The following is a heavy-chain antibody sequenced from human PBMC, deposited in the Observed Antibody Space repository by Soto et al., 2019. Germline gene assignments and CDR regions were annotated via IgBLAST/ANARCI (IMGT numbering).Heavy chain of an antibody. CDR1: GYSFSSYG. Sequence: QAQLVQSGAEVKKPGASVKVSCKASGYSFSSYGITWVRQAPGQGLEWLGWISPYNDDTKYAQRLQGRVTMTADTSTRTAYMDIRGLRSDDTAIYYCARGGYYDSSAARNYHYYGMDVWGQVTTVTVSS. CDR3: ARGGYYDSSAARNYHYYGMDV. CDR2: ISPYNDDT. D-gene: IGHD3-22*01. J-gene: IGHJ6*02. V-gene: IGHV1-18*01.